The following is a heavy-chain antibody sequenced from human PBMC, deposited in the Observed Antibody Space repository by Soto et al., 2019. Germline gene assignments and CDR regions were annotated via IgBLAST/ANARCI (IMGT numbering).Heavy chain of an antibody. V-gene: IGHV2-5*02. J-gene: IGHJ4*02. CDR2: IYWVDSK. CDR3: AHAYGGRSLY. CDR1: GFSLTTDRVG. Sequence: QITLKESGPTLVKPTQTLTLTCTFSGFSLTTDRVGVGWIRQPPEEALEWLAVIYWVDSKTYRPSLESRLTITKDTSKNQVALTMTNMDSLDTATYYCAHAYGGRSLYWGQGTLVTVSS. D-gene: IGHD1-26*01.